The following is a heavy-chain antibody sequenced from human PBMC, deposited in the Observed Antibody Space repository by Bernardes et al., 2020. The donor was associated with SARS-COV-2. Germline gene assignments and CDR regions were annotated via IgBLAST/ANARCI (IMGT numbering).Heavy chain of an antibody. V-gene: IGHV4-59*01. CDR1: GGSISNYY. CDR3: ARVHHYDSSIFDF. J-gene: IGHJ4*02. D-gene: IGHD3-22*01. Sequence: SETLSLTCTVSGGSISNYYWSWIRQPPGKGLEWIGCVYDTGETNYNPSLKSRVTISGDTSKNQFSLKLSSVTAADTAVYYCARVHHYDSSIFDFWGQGILVTVSS. CDR2: VYDTGET.